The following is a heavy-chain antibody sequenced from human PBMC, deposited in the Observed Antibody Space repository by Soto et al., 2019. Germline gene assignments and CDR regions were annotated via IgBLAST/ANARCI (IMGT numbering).Heavy chain of an antibody. J-gene: IGHJ4*02. CDR3: AQNFDY. V-gene: IGHV3-23*01. Sequence: TGGSLRLSCAASGFTFSSYSMTWVRQGPEKGLERVSEISADGARTYYADSVKGRFTVSRDNSKNTVYLQMNSLRAEDTAVYYCAQNFDYWGQGTLVTVSS. CDR2: ISADGART. CDR1: GFTFSSYS.